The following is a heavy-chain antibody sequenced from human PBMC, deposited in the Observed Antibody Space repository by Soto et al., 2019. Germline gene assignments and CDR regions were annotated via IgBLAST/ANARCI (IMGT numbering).Heavy chain of an antibody. Sequence: GGSLRLSCAASGFTFSTYTMNWVGQAPGKGLEWVSSISAGSRSIYYTDSLKGRSTVSRDNSKNSLYLQFNSLKADDTAVYYCARSTPGNPFDIWGQGTMVTVSS. J-gene: IGHJ3*02. V-gene: IGHV3-21*01. CDR1: GFTFSTYT. CDR2: ISAGSRSI. D-gene: IGHD1-26*01. CDR3: ARSTPGNPFDI.